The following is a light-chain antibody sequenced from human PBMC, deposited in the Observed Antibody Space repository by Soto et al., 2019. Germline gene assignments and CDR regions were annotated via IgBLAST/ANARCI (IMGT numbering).Light chain of an antibody. CDR1: SSNIGRNT. CDR3: AAWDDSLHGYV. Sequence: QAVLTQPPSASGTPGQRVTISCSGSSSNIGRNTANFYQQLPGTAPKLLIYNNNQRPSGVPDRFSGSKSGTSASLAISGLQSEHEADYYCAAWDDSLHGYVFGAGTKVTVL. V-gene: IGLV1-44*01. J-gene: IGLJ1*01. CDR2: NNN.